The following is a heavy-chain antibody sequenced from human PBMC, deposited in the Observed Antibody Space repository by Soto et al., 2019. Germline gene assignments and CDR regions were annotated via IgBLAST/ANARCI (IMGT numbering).Heavy chain of an antibody. CDR3: GGLFLGWYLSY. V-gene: IGHV4-34*01. CDR2: INHSGST. D-gene: IGHD6-19*01. J-gene: IGHJ4*02. Sequence: SESLSLTCAVYGGSFSGYYWSWIRQPPGKGLEWIGEINHSGSTNYNPSLKSRVTISVDTSKNQFSLKLSSVTAADTAVYYCGGLFLGWYLSYWGQGTLVTVSS. CDR1: GGSFSGYY.